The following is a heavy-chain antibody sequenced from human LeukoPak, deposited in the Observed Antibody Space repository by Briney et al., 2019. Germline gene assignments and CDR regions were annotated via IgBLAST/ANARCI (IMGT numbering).Heavy chain of an antibody. CDR1: GFTFNTYS. CDR3: ARRISDAFDI. Sequence: GSLRLSCAASGFTFNTYSMNWVRQAPGKGLEWIGYIYYSGSTNYNPSLKSRVTISVDTSKNQFSLKLSSVTAADTAVYYCARRISDAFDIWGQGTMVTVSS. J-gene: IGHJ3*02. V-gene: IGHV4-59*01. CDR2: IYYSGST.